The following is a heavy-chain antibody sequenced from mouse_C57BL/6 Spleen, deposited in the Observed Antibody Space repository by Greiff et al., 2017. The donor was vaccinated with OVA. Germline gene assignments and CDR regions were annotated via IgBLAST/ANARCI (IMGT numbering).Heavy chain of an antibody. V-gene: IGHV1-82*01. CDR1: GYAFSSSW. J-gene: IGHJ4*01. D-gene: IGHD1-1*01. CDR3: ASGGYYGSNYAMDY. Sequence: VQLQQSGPELVKPGASVKLSCKASGYAFSSSWMNWVKQRPGKGLEWIGRIYPGDGDTNYNGKFKGKATLTADKSSSTAYMQLSSLTSEDSAVYFCASGGYYGSNYAMDYWGQGTSVTVSS. CDR2: IYPGDGDT.